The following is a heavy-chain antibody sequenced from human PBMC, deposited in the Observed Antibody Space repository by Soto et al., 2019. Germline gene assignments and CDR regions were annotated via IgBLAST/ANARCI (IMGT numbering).Heavy chain of an antibody. V-gene: IGHV2-5*02. CDR3: AYLPCSGGSCYWFSYSGMDV. CDR2: IYWDDDK. CDR1: GFSLSTSGVG. D-gene: IGHD2-15*01. Sequence: QITLKESGPTLVKPTQTLTLTCTFSGFSLSTSGVGVAWIRQPPGKALEWLALIYWDDDKRSRPSLETRLTITTDTSKNQVVLTMTNLDSVDTATYYCAYLPCSGGSCYWFSYSGMDVWGQGTTVIVSS. J-gene: IGHJ6*02.